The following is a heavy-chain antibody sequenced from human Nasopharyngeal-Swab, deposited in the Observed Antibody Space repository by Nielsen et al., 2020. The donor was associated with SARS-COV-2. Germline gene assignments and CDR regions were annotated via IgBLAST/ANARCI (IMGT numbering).Heavy chain of an antibody. CDR2: INPNSGGT. V-gene: IGHV1-2*02. D-gene: IGHD2-2*01. Sequence: SVKVSCKASGYTFTGYYMHWVRQAPGQGLEWMGWINPNSGGTNYAQKFQGRVTMTRDTSISTAYMELSRLRSDDTAVYYCARDSNLYCSSTSCNYGMDVWGKGTTVTVSS. J-gene: IGHJ6*04. CDR1: GYTFTGYY. CDR3: ARDSNLYCSSTSCNYGMDV.